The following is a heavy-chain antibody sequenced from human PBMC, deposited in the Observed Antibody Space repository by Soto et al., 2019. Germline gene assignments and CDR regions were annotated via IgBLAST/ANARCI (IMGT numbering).Heavy chain of an antibody. CDR2: ISGTSGRT. CDR3: AKDEGSGWYYFDY. CDR1: GFTFSSYA. Sequence: EVQLLESGGGLVQPGGSLRLSCAASGFTFSSYAMNWVRQAPGKGLEWVSSISGTSGRTYYADSVEGLFTISRDNSQNTLYLQIDSLRAEATAVYYCAKDEGSGWYYFDYWGQGTLVSVS. V-gene: IGHV3-23*01. D-gene: IGHD6-19*01. J-gene: IGHJ4*02.